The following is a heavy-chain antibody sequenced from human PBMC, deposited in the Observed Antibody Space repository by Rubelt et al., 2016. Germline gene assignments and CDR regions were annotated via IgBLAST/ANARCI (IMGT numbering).Heavy chain of an antibody. CDR1: GGSISSYY. V-gene: IGHV4-4*07. CDR2: IYTSGST. CDR3: AREQLLSDYYYGMDV. J-gene: IGHJ6*02. D-gene: IGHD2-2*01. Sequence: QVQLQESGPGLVKPSETLSLTCTVSGGSISSYYWSWIRQPAGKGLEWIGRIYTSGSTHYNPSLKSRVTMSVDTSKNQFSLKLSSVTAADTAVYYCAREQLLSDYYYGMDVWGQGTTVTVSS.